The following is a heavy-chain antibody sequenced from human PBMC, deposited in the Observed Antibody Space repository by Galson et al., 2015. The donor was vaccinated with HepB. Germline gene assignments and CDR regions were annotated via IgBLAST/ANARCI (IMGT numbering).Heavy chain of an antibody. Sequence: SLRLSCAASGFTVSSNYMSWVRQAPGKGLEWVSVIYSGGSTYYADSVKGRFTISRDNSKNTLYLQMNSLRAEDTAVYYCARGVLGYCSGGSCYDAFDIWCPGTMVTVSS. CDR3: ARGVLGYCSGGSCYDAFDI. J-gene: IGHJ3*02. CDR1: GFTVSSNY. V-gene: IGHV3-66*01. CDR2: IYSGGST. D-gene: IGHD2-15*01.